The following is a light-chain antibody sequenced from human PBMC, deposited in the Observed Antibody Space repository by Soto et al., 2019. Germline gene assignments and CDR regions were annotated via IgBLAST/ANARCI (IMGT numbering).Light chain of an antibody. V-gene: IGKV3D-15*01. Sequence: EIMMTQSPATLSVSPGESAPPTRRASQSINRDLAWYVQKPGQAPRRVVYGASTWATGVPPRFTGSGSGTEFTLTISGLQSEDFAVYYCQQYKSWPITFGQGTRLEIK. CDR1: QSINRD. CDR2: GAS. J-gene: IGKJ5*01. CDR3: QQYKSWPIT.